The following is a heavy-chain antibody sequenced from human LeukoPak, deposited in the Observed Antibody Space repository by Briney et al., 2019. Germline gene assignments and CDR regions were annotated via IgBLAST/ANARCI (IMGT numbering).Heavy chain of an antibody. D-gene: IGHD2-15*01. J-gene: IGHJ4*03. CDR3: ARGRYCSGGSCYSDY. CDR2: ISSNGGST. V-gene: IGHV3-64*01. Sequence: PAGSLTVSCAASGFTFSSYAMHWVRQAPGQGLEYVSAISSNGGSTHYANPVKGRVPIPRDNSKNTLYLQMGSLRAEDMAVYYCARGRYCSGGSCYSDYWGQGTLVTGPS. CDR1: GFTFSSYA.